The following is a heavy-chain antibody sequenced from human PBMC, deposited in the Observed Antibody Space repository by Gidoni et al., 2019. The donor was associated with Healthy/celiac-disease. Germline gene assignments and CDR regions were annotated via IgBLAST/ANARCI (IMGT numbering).Heavy chain of an antibody. CDR2: INHSGST. CDR3: ARVDSSRFDY. J-gene: IGHJ4*02. D-gene: IGHD6-13*01. CDR1: GGSFSGYY. Sequence: QVQLQQWGAGLLKLSETLSLTCAVYGGSFSGYYWSWIRQPPGKGLEWIGEINHSGSTNYNPSLKSRVTISVDTSKNQFSLKLSSVTAADTAVYYCARVDSSRFDYWGQGTLVTVSS. V-gene: IGHV4-34*01.